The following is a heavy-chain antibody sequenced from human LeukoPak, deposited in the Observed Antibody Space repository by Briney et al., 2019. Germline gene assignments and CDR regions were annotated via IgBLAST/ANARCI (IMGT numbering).Heavy chain of an antibody. V-gene: IGHV4-61*02. CDR3: ARGRRITIFGVVKVPNNWFDP. CDR2: IYTSGGT. J-gene: IGHJ5*02. D-gene: IGHD3-3*01. Sequence: PSETLSLTCTVSGGSISSGSYYWSWIRQPAGKGLEWIGRIYTSGGTNYNPSLKSRVTISVDTSKNQFSLKLSSVTAADTAVYYCARGRRITIFGVVKVPNNWFDPWGQGTLVTVSS. CDR1: GGSISSGSYY.